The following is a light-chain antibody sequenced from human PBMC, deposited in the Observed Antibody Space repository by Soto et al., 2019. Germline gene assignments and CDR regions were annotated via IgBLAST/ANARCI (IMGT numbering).Light chain of an antibody. V-gene: IGLV2-8*01. Sequence: QSALTQPPSASGSSGQSVTISCTGTSSDVGAYKYVSWYQQYPGKAPKLMIYEVTKRPSGVPDRFSGSKSGNTASLTVSGLQAEDEAEYYCTSYVGNDIWVFGGGTQLTVL. CDR2: EVT. CDR3: TSYVGNDIWV. J-gene: IGLJ7*01. CDR1: SSDVGAYKY.